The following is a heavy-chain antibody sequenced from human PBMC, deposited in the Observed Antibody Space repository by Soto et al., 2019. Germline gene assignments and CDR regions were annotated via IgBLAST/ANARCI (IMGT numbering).Heavy chain of an antibody. Sequence: GGSLRLSCAASGFTFSSYSMNWVRQAPGKGLEWVSSISSSSYIYYADSVKGRFTISRDNAKNSLYLQMNSLRAEDTAVYYCARDSPPYAFGEFLPRNDYWGQGTLVTVSS. D-gene: IGHD3-10*01. J-gene: IGHJ4*02. CDR1: GFTFSSYS. CDR2: ISSSSYI. CDR3: ARDSPPYAFGEFLPRNDY. V-gene: IGHV3-21*01.